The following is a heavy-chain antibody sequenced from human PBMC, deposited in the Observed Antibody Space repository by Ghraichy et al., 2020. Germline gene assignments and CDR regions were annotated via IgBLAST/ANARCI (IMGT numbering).Heavy chain of an antibody. CDR1: GFTFRSYG. J-gene: IGHJ6*02. Sequence: GGSLRLSCAASGFTFRSYGMHWVRQAPGKGLEWVAFIRYDGSNKYYADSVKGRFTISRDDSKNTLYLEVDSLRGEDTAVYYCAKGQNDRGFYYAMDVWGQGTTVSVSS. V-gene: IGHV3-30*02. CDR2: IRYDGSNK. CDR3: AKGQNDRGFYYAMDV. D-gene: IGHD3-10*02.